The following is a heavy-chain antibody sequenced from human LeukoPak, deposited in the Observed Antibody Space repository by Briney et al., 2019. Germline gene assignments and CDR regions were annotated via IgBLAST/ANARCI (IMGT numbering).Heavy chain of an antibody. CDR1: GASMSNYY. CDR3: AVLTYKNGWYFFEY. Sequence: SETLSLTCNVSGASMSNYYWVWIRQPPGKGLEWIGSIYHSGTTYSGSTYYNPSLKSRVTISLDTSKNQFSLKVGSMTAADTAVYYCAVLTYKNGWYFFEYWGQGTLVTVSS. J-gene: IGHJ4*02. V-gene: IGHV4-39*07. D-gene: IGHD6-19*01. CDR2: IYHSGTTYSGST.